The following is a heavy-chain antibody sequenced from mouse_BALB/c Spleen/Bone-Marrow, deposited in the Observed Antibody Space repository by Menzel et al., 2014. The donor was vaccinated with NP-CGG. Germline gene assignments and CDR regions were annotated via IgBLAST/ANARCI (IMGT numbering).Heavy chain of an antibody. J-gene: IGHJ1*01. CDR2: IWSGGST. V-gene: IGHV2-2*02. Sequence: VKLVGSGPGLVQPSLSLSITCTVSGFSLTSYGVHWVRQSPGKGLEWLGVIWSGGSTDYNAAFISRLSISKDNSKSKIFFKMNSLQANDAAIYYCARNYYGSSYWYFDFLGEATTANVSS. CDR1: GFSLTSYG. CDR3: ARNYYGSSYWYFDF. D-gene: IGHD1-1*01.